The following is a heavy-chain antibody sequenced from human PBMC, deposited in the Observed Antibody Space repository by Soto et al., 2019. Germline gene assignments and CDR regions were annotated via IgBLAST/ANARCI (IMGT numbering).Heavy chain of an antibody. CDR2: ISGSGGST. V-gene: IGHV3-23*01. D-gene: IGHD3-9*01. CDR1: GFTFSSYA. J-gene: IGHJ3*02. Sequence: EVQLLESGGGLVQPGGSLRLSCAASGFTFSSYAMSWVRQAPGKGLEWVSAISGSGGSTYYADSVKGRFTISRDNSKNTLYLQMNSLRAEDTAVYYCAKAAYYDILTGYYESGSAFDIWGQGTMVTVSS. CDR3: AKAAYYDILTGYYESGSAFDI.